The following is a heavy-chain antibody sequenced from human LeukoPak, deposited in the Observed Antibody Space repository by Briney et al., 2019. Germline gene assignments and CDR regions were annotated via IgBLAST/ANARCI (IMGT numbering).Heavy chain of an antibody. J-gene: IGHJ6*03. D-gene: IGHD6-6*01. V-gene: IGHV3-33*01. CDR1: GFTFSSYG. Sequence: GGSLRLSCAASGFTFSSYGMHWVRQAPGKGLEWVAVIWYDGSDKYYADSVKGRFTISRDNSKNTLYLQMNSLRAEDTAVYYCARAYSSSWPDYYYMDVWGKGTTVTVSS. CDR3: ARAYSSSWPDYYYMDV. CDR2: IWYDGSDK.